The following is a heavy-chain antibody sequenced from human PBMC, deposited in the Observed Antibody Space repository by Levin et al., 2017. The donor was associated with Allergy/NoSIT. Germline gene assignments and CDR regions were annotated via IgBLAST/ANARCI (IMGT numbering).Heavy chain of an antibody. CDR2: ISYDGSNK. J-gene: IGHJ6*02. CDR1: GFTFSSYG. D-gene: IGHD3-22*01. CDR3: AKIARTYYYYYGMDV. Sequence: GGSLRLSCAASGFTFSSYGMHWVRQAPGKGLEWVAVISYDGSNKYYADSVKGRFTISRDNSKNTLYLQMNSLRAEDTAVYYCAKIARTYYYYYGMDVWGQGTTVTVSS. V-gene: IGHV3-30*18.